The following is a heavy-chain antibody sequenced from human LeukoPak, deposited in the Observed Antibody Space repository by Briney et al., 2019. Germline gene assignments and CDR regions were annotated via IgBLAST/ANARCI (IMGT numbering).Heavy chain of an antibody. V-gene: IGHV1-2*06. CDR3: ARDYYDSSGYYEGVY. Sequence: ASVKVSCQASGYTFTGYYMHWVRQAPGQGLEWIGRINPNRGGTNYAQKFQGRVTMTSDTSISTAYMELSRLRSDDTAVYYCARDYYDSSGYYEGVYWGQGTLVTVSS. D-gene: IGHD3-22*01. J-gene: IGHJ4*02. CDR1: GYTFTGYY. CDR2: INPNRGGT.